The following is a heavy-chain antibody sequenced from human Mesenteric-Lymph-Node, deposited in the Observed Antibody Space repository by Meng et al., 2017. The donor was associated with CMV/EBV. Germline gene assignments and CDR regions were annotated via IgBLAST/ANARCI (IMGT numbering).Heavy chain of an antibody. Sequence: GGSLRLSCAASGFTLNNYWMHWVRQAPGKGLVWVSRINSDGSSTSYADSVKGRFTISRDNAKNTLYLQMNSLRAEDTAVYYCARDRGGHINTWEGFDYWGQGTLVTVSS. CDR1: GFTLNNYW. J-gene: IGHJ4*02. CDR2: INSDGSST. V-gene: IGHV3-74*01. D-gene: IGHD3-16*01. CDR3: ARDRGGHINTWEGFDY.